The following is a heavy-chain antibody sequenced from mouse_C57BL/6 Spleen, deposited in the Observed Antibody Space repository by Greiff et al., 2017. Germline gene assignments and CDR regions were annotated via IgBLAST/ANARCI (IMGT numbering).Heavy chain of an antibody. J-gene: IGHJ3*01. CDR2: IRSKSSNSAT. CDR1: GFTFNTYA. CDR3: VREKNGDSNRFAY. Sequence: EVMLVESGGGLVQPKGSLKLSCAASGFTFNTYAMHWVRPAPGKGLEWVARIRSKSSNSATYYADSVKDRFTISRDDSQSMLYLHMNNLKNEDTAMYYCVREKNGDSNRFAYWGQGTLVTVSA. D-gene: IGHD2-5*01. V-gene: IGHV10-3*01.